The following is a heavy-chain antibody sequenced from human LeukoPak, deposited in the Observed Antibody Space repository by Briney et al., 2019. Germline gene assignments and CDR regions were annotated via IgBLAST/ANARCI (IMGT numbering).Heavy chain of an antibody. J-gene: IGHJ5*02. CDR3: ARPRPSYGSGSYRPYNWFDP. Sequence: ASVKVSCKASGYTFTGYYMHWVRQAPGQGLEWMGWINPNSGGTNYAQKFQGRVTMTRDTSISTAYMELSRLRSDDTAVYYCARPRPSYGSGSYRPYNWFDPWGQGTLVTVSS. V-gene: IGHV1-2*02. D-gene: IGHD3-10*01. CDR2: INPNSGGT. CDR1: GYTFTGYY.